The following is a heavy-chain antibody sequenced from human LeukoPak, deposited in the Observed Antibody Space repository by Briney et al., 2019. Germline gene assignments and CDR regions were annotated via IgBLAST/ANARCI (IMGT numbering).Heavy chain of an antibody. CDR3: ARGWLYDY. J-gene: IGHJ4*02. D-gene: IGHD3-22*01. Sequence: SDPLSLTCSVSGGSISSYYWSWLRQPAGEGLEWIGRIYTSGSTNYNPSLKRRVTMSVDTSKSQFSLKLSSVTAADTAVYYCARGWLYDYWGQGTLVTVSS. CDR2: IYTSGST. V-gene: IGHV4-4*07. CDR1: GGSISSYY.